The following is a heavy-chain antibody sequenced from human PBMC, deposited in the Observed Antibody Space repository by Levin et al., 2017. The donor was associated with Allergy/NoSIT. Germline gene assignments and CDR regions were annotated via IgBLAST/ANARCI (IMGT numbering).Heavy chain of an antibody. J-gene: IGHJ4*02. CDR1: GFTFSSYA. CDR2: ISYDGSNK. V-gene: IGHV3-30-3*01. D-gene: IGHD3-9*01. Sequence: QSGGSLRLSCAASGFTFSSYAMHWVRQAPGKGLEWVAVISYDGSNKYYADSVKGRFTISRDNSKNTLYLQMNSLRAEDTAVYYCARDSTVPRGLRYFDWLMGGGELRVFDYWGQGTLVTVSS. CDR3: ARDSTVPRGLRYFDWLMGGGELRVFDY.